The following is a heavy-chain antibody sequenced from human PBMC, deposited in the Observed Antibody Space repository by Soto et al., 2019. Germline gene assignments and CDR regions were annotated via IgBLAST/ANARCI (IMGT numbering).Heavy chain of an antibody. CDR3: ARDVVAVAVSVYYGMDA. CDR2: TYYRSKWYN. J-gene: IGHJ6*02. CDR1: GDIVSSNSAA. V-gene: IGHV6-1*01. D-gene: IGHD6-19*01. Sequence: SQTLSLTCAISGDIVSSNSAAWNWIRQSPSRGLEWLGRTYYRSKWYNDYAVSVKSRITINPDTSKNQFSLQLNSVTPEDTAVYYCARDVVAVAVSVYYGMDAWGQGTTVTVSS.